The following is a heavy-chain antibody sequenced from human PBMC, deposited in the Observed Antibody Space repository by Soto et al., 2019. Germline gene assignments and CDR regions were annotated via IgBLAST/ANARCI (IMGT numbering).Heavy chain of an antibody. CDR2: IYGTGNT. Sequence: QLQLHESGTGLVKPSETLFLSCTVSGGSITSSFYWGWIRQPPGKGLEWIGSIYGTGNTYYNPSLKGRVTISADTSKNQFSLNLISVTAADTAVYYCRSSSRYSTDVWGQGATVTVSS. V-gene: IGHV4-39*01. J-gene: IGHJ6*02. D-gene: IGHD6-13*01. CDR3: RSSSRYSTDV. CDR1: GGSITSSFY.